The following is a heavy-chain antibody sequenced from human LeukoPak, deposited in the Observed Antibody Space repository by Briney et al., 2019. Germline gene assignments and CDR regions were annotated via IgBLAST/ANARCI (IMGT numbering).Heavy chain of an antibody. J-gene: IGHJ1*01. CDR2: ISSSSSYI. CDR1: GFTFSSYS. D-gene: IGHD2-15*01. Sequence: GGYLRLSCAASGFTFSSYSMNWVRQAPGKGLEWISSISSSSSYIYYADSVKGRFTISRDNAKNSLYLQMNSLRAEDTAVYYCAREGLYCSGGSCYKSRYFQHWGQGTLVTVSS. V-gene: IGHV3-21*01. CDR3: AREGLYCSGGSCYKSRYFQH.